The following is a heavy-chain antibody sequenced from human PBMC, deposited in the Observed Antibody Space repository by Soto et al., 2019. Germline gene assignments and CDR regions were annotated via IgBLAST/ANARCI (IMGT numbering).Heavy chain of an antibody. J-gene: IGHJ5*02. Sequence: ASVKVSCKASGYFFINYGMTWVRQAPGQGLEWMGWISGYNGNTKYADKLQGRVTMTTDTSTTTAYMELRSLRSDDTAVYYCARDEVPAANWLDRWGQGTLVTVSS. V-gene: IGHV1-18*01. CDR3: ARDEVPAANWLDR. D-gene: IGHD2-2*01. CDR2: ISGYNGNT. CDR1: GYFFINYG.